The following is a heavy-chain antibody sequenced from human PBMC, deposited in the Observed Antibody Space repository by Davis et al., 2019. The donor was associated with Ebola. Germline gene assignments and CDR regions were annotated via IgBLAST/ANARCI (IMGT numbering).Heavy chain of an antibody. D-gene: IGHD2-2*01. CDR3: ARSRDGVVVPAALQRRRYMDV. J-gene: IGHJ6*03. Sequence: PSETLSLTCAVSGGSISSSNWWSWVRQPPGKGLEWIGEIYHSGSTNYNPSLKSRVTISVDKSKNQFSLKLSSVTAADTAVYYCARSRDGVVVPAALQRRRYMDVWGKGTTVTVSS. V-gene: IGHV4-4*02. CDR2: IYHSGST. CDR1: GGSISSSNW.